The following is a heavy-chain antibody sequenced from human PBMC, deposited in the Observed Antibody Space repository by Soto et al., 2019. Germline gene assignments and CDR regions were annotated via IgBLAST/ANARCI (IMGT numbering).Heavy chain of an antibody. CDR2: IGASGDQT. Sequence: DVQLLESGGDLVQPGGSLRLSCAASGFSFGHYPMGWVRQAPGKGLEWVTHIGASGDQTFYPDSVRGRFTISRDNSKNTLYLQMNSLGVEDTAIYYCAQEDWGGGAYHYWGQGTLVTVSS. V-gene: IGHV3-23*01. CDR3: AQEDWGGGAYHY. CDR1: GFSFGHYP. J-gene: IGHJ4*02. D-gene: IGHD3-16*01.